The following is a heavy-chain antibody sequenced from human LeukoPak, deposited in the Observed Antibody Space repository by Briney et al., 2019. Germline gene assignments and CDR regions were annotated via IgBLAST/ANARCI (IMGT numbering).Heavy chain of an antibody. D-gene: IGHD3-10*01. V-gene: IGHV1-18*01. Sequence: ASVKVSCKASGGTFSSYAISWVRQAPGQGLEWMGWISAYNGNTNYAQKLQGRVTMTTDTSTSTAYMELRSLRSDDTAVYYCARDTAWFGELLSWFDPWGQGTLVTVSS. CDR3: ARDTAWFGELLSWFDP. J-gene: IGHJ5*02. CDR2: ISAYNGNT. CDR1: GGTFSSYA.